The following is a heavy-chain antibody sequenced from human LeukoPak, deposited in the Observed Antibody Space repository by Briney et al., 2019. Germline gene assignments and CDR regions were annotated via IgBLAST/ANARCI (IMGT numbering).Heavy chain of an antibody. CDR3: ARSLFRFLEWSYRSYYYYYMDV. CDR1: GGTFSSYA. J-gene: IGHJ6*03. D-gene: IGHD3-3*01. Sequence: SVKVSCKASGGTFSSYAIGWVRQAPGQGLEWMGGIIPIFGTVNYAQKFQGRVTITADKSTSTAYMELSSLRSEDTAVYYCARSLFRFLEWSYRSYYYYYMDVWGKGTTVTVSS. V-gene: IGHV1-69*06. CDR2: IIPIFGTV.